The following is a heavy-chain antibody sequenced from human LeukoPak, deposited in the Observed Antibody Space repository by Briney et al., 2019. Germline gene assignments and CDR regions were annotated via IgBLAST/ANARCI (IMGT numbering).Heavy chain of an antibody. Sequence: GGSLRLSCAASGFTFDDYGMSWVRQAPGKGLEWVSGINWNGGSTGYADSVKGRFTISRDNAKNSLYLQMDSLRAEDTALYYYARGVPYTQFDYWGQGTLVTVSS. CDR3: ARGVPYTQFDY. V-gene: IGHV3-20*04. CDR1: GFTFDDYG. J-gene: IGHJ4*02. CDR2: INWNGGST. D-gene: IGHD3-16*01.